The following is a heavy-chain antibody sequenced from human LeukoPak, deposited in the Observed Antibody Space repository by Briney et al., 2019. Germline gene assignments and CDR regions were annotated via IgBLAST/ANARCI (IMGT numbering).Heavy chain of an antibody. CDR1: GGTFSSYA. V-gene: IGHV1-69*13. CDR3: ARDQGYYGSGSYSDDYYYGMDV. J-gene: IGHJ6*02. CDR2: IIPIFGTA. D-gene: IGHD3-10*01. Sequence: SVKVSCKASGGTFSSYAISWVRQAPGQGLEWMGGIIPIFGTANYAQKFQGRVTITADESTSTAYMELSSLRAEDTAVYYCARDQGYYGSGSYSDDYYYGMDVWGQGTTVTVSS.